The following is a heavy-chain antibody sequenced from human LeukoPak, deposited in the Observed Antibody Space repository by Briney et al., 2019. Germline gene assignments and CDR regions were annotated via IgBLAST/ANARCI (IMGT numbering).Heavy chain of an antibody. D-gene: IGHD6-13*01. CDR3: AKARFEAAAGTPSAFDI. CDR1: GFTFDDYA. CDR2: ISWNSGSI. Sequence: PGGSLRLSCAASGFTFDDYAMHWVRQAPGKGLEWVSGISWNSGSIGYADSVKGRFTISRDNAKNSLYLQMNSLRAEDMALYYCAKARFEAAAGTPSAFDIWGQGTMVTVSS. J-gene: IGHJ3*02. V-gene: IGHV3-9*03.